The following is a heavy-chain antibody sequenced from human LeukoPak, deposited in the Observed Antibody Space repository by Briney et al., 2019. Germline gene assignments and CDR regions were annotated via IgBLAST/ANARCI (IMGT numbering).Heavy chain of an antibody. J-gene: IGHJ4*02. CDR2: ISSSSSTI. D-gene: IGHD1-26*01. Sequence: PGGSLRLSCAASGFTFSSYSINWARKPPGKGLEWFPYISSSSSTIYYANSVKGRFTISRDNAKNSLYLQMNSLRAEDTAVYYCARDRGSYRTNDFDYWGQGTLVTVSS. CDR1: GFTFSSYS. CDR3: ARDRGSYRTNDFDY. V-gene: IGHV3-48*04.